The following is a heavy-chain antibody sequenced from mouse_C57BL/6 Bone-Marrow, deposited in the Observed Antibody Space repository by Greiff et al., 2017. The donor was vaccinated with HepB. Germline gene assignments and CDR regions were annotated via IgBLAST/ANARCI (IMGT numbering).Heavy chain of an antibody. CDR3: AAYGNYGY. D-gene: IGHD2-1*01. Sequence: QVHVKQPGAELVMPGASVKLSCKASGYTFTSYWMHCVKQRPGQGLEWIGEIDPSDSYTNYNQKFKGKSTLTVDKSSSTAYMQLSSLTSEDSAVYYCAAYGNYGYWGQGTTLTVSS. CDR1: GYTFTSYW. J-gene: IGHJ2*01. V-gene: IGHV1-69*01. CDR2: IDPSDSYT.